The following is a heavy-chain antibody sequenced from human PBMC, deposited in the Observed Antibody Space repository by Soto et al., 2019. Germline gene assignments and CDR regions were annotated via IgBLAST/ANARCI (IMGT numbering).Heavy chain of an antibody. CDR3: ARPPGYISDWYYFDL. V-gene: IGHV1-2*02. Sequence: ASVKVSFKASGYSLLDYYIHWLRQPPGQGFEWMGRISPKSGGTNYAQKFEGRVTMTWDTSLNTAYMELSSLISDDTAVYYCARPPGYISDWYYFDLWGQGTLVTVSS. D-gene: IGHD3-9*01. CDR1: GYSLLDYY. J-gene: IGHJ4*02. CDR2: ISPKSGGT.